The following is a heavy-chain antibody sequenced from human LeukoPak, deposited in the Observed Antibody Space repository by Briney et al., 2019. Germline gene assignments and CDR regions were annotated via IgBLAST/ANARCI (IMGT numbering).Heavy chain of an antibody. J-gene: IGHJ4*02. CDR1: GFTFSSYA. V-gene: IGHV3-30-3*01. Sequence: PGGSLRLSCAASGFTFSSYAMHWVRQAPGKGLEWVAVISYDGSNKFYADSVKGRLTISRDNSKSTLYLQMNSLRVEDTAVYYCARDSYSSGWDYFDYWGQGTLVTVSS. CDR3: ARDSYSSGWDYFDY. CDR2: ISYDGSNK. D-gene: IGHD6-19*01.